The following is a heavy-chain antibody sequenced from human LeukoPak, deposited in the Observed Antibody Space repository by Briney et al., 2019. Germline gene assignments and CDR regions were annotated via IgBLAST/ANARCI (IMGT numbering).Heavy chain of an antibody. D-gene: IGHD2-2*01. Sequence: PGGSLRLSCAASGXTFSSCAMSWVRQAPGKGLEWVSAISGSGGSTYYADSVRGRFTISRDNSKNTLYLQMSSLRADDTAVYYCAKDRCLTTTCYVDYWGQGTLVTVSS. CDR2: ISGSGGST. V-gene: IGHV3-23*01. J-gene: IGHJ4*02. CDR3: AKDRCLTTTCYVDY. CDR1: GXTFSSCA.